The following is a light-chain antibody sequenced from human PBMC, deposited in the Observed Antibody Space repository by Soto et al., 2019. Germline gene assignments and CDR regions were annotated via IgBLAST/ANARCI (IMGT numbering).Light chain of an antibody. J-gene: IGKJ2*01. CDR3: QQYGSSPPYT. V-gene: IGKV3-20*01. CDR2: GAS. CDR1: HSVSSTY. Sequence: EIVLTQSPGTLSLSPGERATLSCRASHSVSSTYLAWYQQKPGQAPRLLIYGASSRATGIPDRFSGSGSGTDFTLTINRLEPEDFAVYYCQQYGSSPPYTFDQGTKREIK.